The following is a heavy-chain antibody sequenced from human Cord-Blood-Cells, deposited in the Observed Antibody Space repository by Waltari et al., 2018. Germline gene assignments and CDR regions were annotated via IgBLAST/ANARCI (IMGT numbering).Heavy chain of an antibody. J-gene: IGHJ4*02. V-gene: IGHV4-31*03. CDR2: IYYSGST. Sequence: QVQLQESGPGLVKPSQTLSLTCTVSGGSISSGGYYWSWIRQHPGKGLEWIGYIYYSGSTYYNPSLKSRVTISVDTSKNQFSLKLSSVTAADTAVYYCAGGTYYDFWSGYYSGGYFDYWGQGTLVTVSS. CDR1: GGSISSGGYY. D-gene: IGHD3-3*01. CDR3: AGGTYYDFWSGYYSGGYFDY.